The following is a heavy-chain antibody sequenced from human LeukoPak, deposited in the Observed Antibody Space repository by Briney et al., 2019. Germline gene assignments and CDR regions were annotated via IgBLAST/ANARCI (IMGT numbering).Heavy chain of an antibody. D-gene: IGHD5-18*01. CDR1: GFTFSAFG. CDR3: AKFPWLLYYFDY. V-gene: IGHV3-23*01. CDR2: ISGSGGNT. J-gene: IGHJ4*02. Sequence: GGSLRLSCAASGFTFSAFGMSWVRQAPGKGLEWVSAISGSGGNTYYADSVKGRFTISRDNSKNTLYLQMNSLRAEDTAVYYCAKFPWLLYYFDYWGQGTLVTVSS.